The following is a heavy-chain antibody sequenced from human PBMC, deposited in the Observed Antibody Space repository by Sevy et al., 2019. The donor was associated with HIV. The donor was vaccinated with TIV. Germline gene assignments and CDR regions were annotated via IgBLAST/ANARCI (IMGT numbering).Heavy chain of an antibody. J-gene: IGHJ5*02. CDR3: TTAGAMVRGVIKEGNWFDP. D-gene: IGHD3-10*01. CDR2: IKSKTDGGTT. CDR1: GFTFSNAW. V-gene: IGHV3-15*01. Sequence: GGCLRLSCAASGFTFSNAWMSWVRQAPGKGLEWVGRIKSKTDGGTTDYAAPVKGRFTISRDDSKNTLYLQMNSLKTEDTAVYYCTTAGAMVRGVIKEGNWFDPWGQGTLVTVSS.